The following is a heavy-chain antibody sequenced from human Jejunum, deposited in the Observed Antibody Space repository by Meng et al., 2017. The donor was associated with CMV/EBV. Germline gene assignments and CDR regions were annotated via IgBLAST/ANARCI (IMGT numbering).Heavy chain of an antibody. V-gene: IGHV4-39*01. J-gene: IGHJ5*02. CDR3: VDYSSSYGWFDP. Sequence: TCPVSGGSISSTIPYWTWIRQPPGKGLEWIGSGSTYYNPSLKSRVTISVDTSKNQFSLMLTSVTAADTAVYYCVDYSSSYGWFDPWGQGTLVTVSS. CDR2: GST. CDR1: GGSISSTIPY. D-gene: IGHD6-6*01.